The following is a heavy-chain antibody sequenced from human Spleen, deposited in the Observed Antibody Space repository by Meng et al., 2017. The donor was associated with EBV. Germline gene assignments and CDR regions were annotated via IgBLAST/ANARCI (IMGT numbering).Heavy chain of an antibody. CDR2: INHGGGT. J-gene: IGHJ5*02. D-gene: IGHD4-11*01. CDR1: GGSLSGYY. CDR3: ASRGDGIFSNYDWFDL. Sequence: QVPLQLWVPRLLQPSETLSLTCAVHGGSLSGYYWSRIRQPPGKGLEWIGEINHGGGTSYNPSLKSRVTMSLDTSMNHFSLKLTSVTAADTAVYYCASRGDGIFSNYDWFDLWGQGTLVTVSS. V-gene: IGHV4-34*01.